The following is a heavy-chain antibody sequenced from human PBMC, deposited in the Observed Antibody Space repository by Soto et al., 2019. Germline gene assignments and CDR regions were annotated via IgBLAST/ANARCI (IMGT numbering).Heavy chain of an antibody. CDR1: GYAFTSYG. J-gene: IGHJ4*02. Sequence: QVHLVQSGAEVKKPGASVKVSCKASGYAFTSYGMSWVRQAPGQGLEWMGWINTYNSDTNSAPRLQGRITMTTATSTSKGYMELRSLTSDDTAVYYCVRDERGSCRGGNCFYFDYWGQGTLVSVSS. CDR3: VRDERGSCRGGNCFYFDY. CDR2: INTYNSDT. D-gene: IGHD2-15*01. V-gene: IGHV1-18*04.